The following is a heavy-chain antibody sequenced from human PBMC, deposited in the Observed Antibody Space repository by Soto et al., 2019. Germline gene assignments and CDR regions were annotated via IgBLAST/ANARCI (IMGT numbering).Heavy chain of an antibody. CDR2: ISWNSETL. J-gene: IGHJ5*01. CDR3: TRGSAAVRSYFFDS. D-gene: IGHD1-26*01. CDR1: GFTFDDHA. V-gene: IGHV3-9*01. Sequence: EVQLVESGGGLVQPGKSLRLSCAGSGFTFDDHAMHWVREGPGKGLEWVAHISWNSETLGYADSVKGRFTISRDNAKDSVYLEINGLRPEDTAVYFCTRGSAAVRSYFFDSWGQGTLVTVSS.